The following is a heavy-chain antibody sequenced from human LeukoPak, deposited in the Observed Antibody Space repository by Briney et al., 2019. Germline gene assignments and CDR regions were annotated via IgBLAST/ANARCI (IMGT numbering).Heavy chain of an antibody. J-gene: IGHJ4*02. Sequence: SETLSLTCAVYGGSFSGYYWSWIRQPPGKWLEWIGEINHSGSTNYNPSLKSRVTISVDTSKNQFSLKLSSVTAADTAVYYCASPILDYWGQGTLVTVSS. CDR2: INHSGST. V-gene: IGHV4-34*01. CDR3: ASPILDY. CDR1: GGSFSGYY.